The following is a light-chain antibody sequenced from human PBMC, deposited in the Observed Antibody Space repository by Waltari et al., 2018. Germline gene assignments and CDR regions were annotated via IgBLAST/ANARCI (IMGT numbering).Light chain of an antibody. CDR2: ATS. CDR1: QSVGRS. CDR3: QHYVRLPVT. Sequence: PGERATLSCRASQSVGRSLAWCQQKRGRAPSLLIYATSTRATGIPDRFSGSGSGTDFSLTISRLEPEDFAVYYCQHYVRLPVTFGLGTKVEIK. J-gene: IGKJ1*01. V-gene: IGKV3-20*01.